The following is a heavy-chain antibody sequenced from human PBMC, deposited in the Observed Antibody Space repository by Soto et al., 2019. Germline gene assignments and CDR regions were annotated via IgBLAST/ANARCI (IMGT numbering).Heavy chain of an antibody. V-gene: IGHV3-23*01. CDR3: ANTYSGPRPAGYYGMDV. Sequence: LRLSCAASGFTFSSYAMSWVRQAPGKGLEWVSAISGSGGSTYYADSVKGRFTISRDNSKNTLYLQMNSLRAEDTAVYYCANTYSGPRPAGYYGMDVWRQRTTVTVSS. D-gene: IGHD1-26*01. CDR1: GFTFSSYA. J-gene: IGHJ6*02. CDR2: ISGSGGST.